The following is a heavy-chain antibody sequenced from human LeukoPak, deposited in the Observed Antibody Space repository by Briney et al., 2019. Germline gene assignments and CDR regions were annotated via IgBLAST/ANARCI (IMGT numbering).Heavy chain of an antibody. J-gene: IGHJ4*02. V-gene: IGHV3-23*01. Sequence: GGSLRLSWSASGFTVSRYAMRWVRQARGRGGEWVSAISGSVYYTHYADSVKGPFTISKDTSKTTLSLQINSLSAEYTAVYYCAKRRNPVGGDFDYWGQGTLVSVSS. D-gene: IGHD1-14*01. CDR1: GFTVSRYA. CDR3: AKRRNPVGGDFDY. CDR2: ISGSVYYT.